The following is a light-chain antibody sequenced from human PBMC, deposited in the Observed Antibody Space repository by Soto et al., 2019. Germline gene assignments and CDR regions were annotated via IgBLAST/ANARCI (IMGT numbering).Light chain of an antibody. CDR1: QSVSDY. CDR2: DAS. V-gene: IGKV3-11*01. CDR3: QQRVNWPPT. J-gene: IGKJ4*01. Sequence: EIVLTQSPASLSLSPGDRATLSCRADQSVSDYVGWYQQKPGLPPRLLFFDASSRASGVPLRFSAGGSGTEFTLIISSLQPEDFAVYYCQQRVNWPPTFGGGTKVDIK.